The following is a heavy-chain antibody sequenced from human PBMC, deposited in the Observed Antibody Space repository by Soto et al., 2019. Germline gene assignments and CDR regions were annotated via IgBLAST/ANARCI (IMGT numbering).Heavy chain of an antibody. Sequence: QVLLVESGGGLVKPGGSLRLSCAASGFIFSDYYMSWVRQTPGKGLEWGSYISTRSTYTNYADSVKGRFTISRDNAKNSLYLQMDSLRGEDTAVYYCARDLAWKRGKVGRYYYGMDVWGQGTTVTVSS. D-gene: IGHD1-1*01. CDR1: GFIFSDYY. J-gene: IGHJ6*02. V-gene: IGHV3-11*06. CDR3: ARDLAWKRGKVGRYYYGMDV. CDR2: ISTRSTYT.